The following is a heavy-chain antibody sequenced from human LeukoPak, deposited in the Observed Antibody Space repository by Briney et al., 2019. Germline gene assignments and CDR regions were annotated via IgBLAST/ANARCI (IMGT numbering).Heavy chain of an antibody. CDR1: GFTFSDYW. V-gene: IGHV3-7*01. Sequence: GGSLRLSCAASGFTFSDYWMTWIRQAPGKGLEWVASIRQDGSEIYYVDSVKGRFTISRDNAKKSLHLQMNSLRAEDTAVYYCARDGWVTLDYWGQGTLVTVSS. J-gene: IGHJ4*02. CDR2: IRQDGSEI. CDR3: ARDGWVTLDY. D-gene: IGHD2-21*02.